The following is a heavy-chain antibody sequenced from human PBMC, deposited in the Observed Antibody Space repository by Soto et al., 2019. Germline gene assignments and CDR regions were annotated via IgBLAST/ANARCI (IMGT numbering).Heavy chain of an antibody. CDR2: ISYDGSNK. CDR1: GFTFSSYG. J-gene: IGHJ6*02. V-gene: IGHV3-30*18. Sequence: GGSLRLSCAASGFTFSSYGMHWVRQAPGKGLEWVAVISYDGSNKYYADSVKGRFTISRDNSKNTLYLQMNSLRADDTSVYYFAKDTSTIIPYYGMDVWGQGTTVTVSS. CDR3: AKDTSTIIPYYGMDV. D-gene: IGHD5-12*01.